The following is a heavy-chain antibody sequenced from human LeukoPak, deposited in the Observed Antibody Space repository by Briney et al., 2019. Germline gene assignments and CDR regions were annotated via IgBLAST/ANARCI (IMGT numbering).Heavy chain of an antibody. V-gene: IGHV3-7*01. CDR1: GFTFSHYW. D-gene: IGHD5-12*01. Sequence: TGGSLRLSCAASGFTFSHYWMTWVRQAPGKGLEWVAHINQDGSEEHYMDSVKARFTISRDNAKNSLSLQMNSLRAEGTAVYYCVRDGGVSGYDLLDYWGQGTLVTVSS. CDR2: INQDGSEE. CDR3: VRDGGVSGYDLLDY. J-gene: IGHJ4*02.